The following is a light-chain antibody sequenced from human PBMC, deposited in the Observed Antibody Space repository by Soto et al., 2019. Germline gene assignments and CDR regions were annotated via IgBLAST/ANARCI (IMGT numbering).Light chain of an antibody. CDR3: CSYAGSDTHYV. Sequence: QSALTQPRSVSGSPGQSVTISCTGTSSDVGGYNSVSWYQQHPDKAPKFMIYDVSERPSGVPDRFSGSKSGNTASLTISGLQAEDEADYYCCSYAGSDTHYVFGTGTKLTVL. CDR2: DVS. CDR1: SSDVGGYNS. J-gene: IGLJ1*01. V-gene: IGLV2-11*01.